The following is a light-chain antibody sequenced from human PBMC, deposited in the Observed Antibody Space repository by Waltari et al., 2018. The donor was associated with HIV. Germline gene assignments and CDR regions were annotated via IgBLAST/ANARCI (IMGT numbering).Light chain of an antibody. CDR3: GSDAGSCAPVV. CDR1: SSAVGGYNY. V-gene: IGLV2-11*01. J-gene: IGLJ2*01. CDR2: DVS. Sequence: QYALTQPRSVSGSPGQSVTISCTGTSSAVGGYNYISWYQQHPGKAPKLMIYDVSKRPSGVPDCFSGSKSGNAASRTGSWLRAEDEADYYCGSDAGSCAPVVFGGGTKLTVL.